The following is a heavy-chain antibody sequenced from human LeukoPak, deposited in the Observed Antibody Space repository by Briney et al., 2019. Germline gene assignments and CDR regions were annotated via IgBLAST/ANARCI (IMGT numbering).Heavy chain of an antibody. Sequence: SVKVSCKASGGTFSSYAISWVRQAPGQGLEWMGGIIPIFGTANYAQKLQGRVTMTTDTSTSTAYMELRSLRSDDTAVYYCARDKTIFGVVMHYYYYGMDVWGQGTTVTVSS. J-gene: IGHJ6*02. CDR1: GGTFSSYA. D-gene: IGHD3-3*01. CDR3: ARDKTIFGVVMHYYYYGMDV. V-gene: IGHV1-69*05. CDR2: IIPIFGTA.